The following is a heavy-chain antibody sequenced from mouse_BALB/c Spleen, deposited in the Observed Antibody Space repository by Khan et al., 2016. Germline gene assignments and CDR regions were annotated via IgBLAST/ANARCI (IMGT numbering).Heavy chain of an antibody. CDR1: GFTFTFYY. J-gene: IGHJ3*01. CDR3: TRRCDYEGFTY. Sequence: VQLQESGAELVKPGASVKLSCKASGFTFTFYYMYWVKQRPGQGLEWIGEINPNNGDTNFNEKFKSKATLTVDKSSRTAYMQLSSLTSEDSAVYYCTRRCDYEGFTYWGQGTLVTVSA. V-gene: IGHV1S81*02. CDR2: INPNNGDT. D-gene: IGHD2-4*01.